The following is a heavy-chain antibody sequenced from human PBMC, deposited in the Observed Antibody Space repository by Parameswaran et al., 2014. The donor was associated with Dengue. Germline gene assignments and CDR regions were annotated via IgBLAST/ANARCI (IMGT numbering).Heavy chain of an antibody. V-gene: IGHV6-1*01. CDR3: ARGIRGVIDY. CDR2: TYYKSKWYY. D-gene: IGHD3-10*01. J-gene: IGHJ4*02. Sequence: WIRQSPSRGLEWLGRTYYKSKWYYDYAVSVKSRISINADTSKNQFSLQLNSVTPEDTALYHCARGIRGVIDYWGQGTLVTVSS.